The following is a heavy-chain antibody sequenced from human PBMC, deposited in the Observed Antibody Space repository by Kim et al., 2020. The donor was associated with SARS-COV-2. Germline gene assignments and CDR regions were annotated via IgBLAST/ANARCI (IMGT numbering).Heavy chain of an antibody. J-gene: IGHJ4*02. CDR2: INAGNGNT. Sequence: ASVKVSCKASGYTFTSYAMHWVRQAPGQRLEWMGWINAGNGNTKYSQKFQGRVTITRDTSASTAYMELSSLRSEDTAVYYCARAGEYYDSSGYYYVRVFDYWGQGTLVTVSS. V-gene: IGHV1-3*01. D-gene: IGHD3-22*01. CDR3: ARAGEYYDSSGYYYVRVFDY. CDR1: GYTFTSYA.